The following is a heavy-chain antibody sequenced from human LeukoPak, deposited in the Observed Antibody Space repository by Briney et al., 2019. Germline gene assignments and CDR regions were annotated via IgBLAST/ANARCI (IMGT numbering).Heavy chain of an antibody. D-gene: IGHD7-27*01. J-gene: IGHJ4*02. CDR3: ARGHWGLDY. V-gene: IGHV3-11*04. Sequence: GGSLRLSCATSGFTFSDHYMTWIRQAPGKGLETVSYIYNGGDTIHYADSVRGRFTISRDNAESSLYLQMNSLRAEDTAVYYCARGHWGLDYWGRGTLVTVSS. CDR1: GFTFSDHY. CDR2: IYNGGDTI.